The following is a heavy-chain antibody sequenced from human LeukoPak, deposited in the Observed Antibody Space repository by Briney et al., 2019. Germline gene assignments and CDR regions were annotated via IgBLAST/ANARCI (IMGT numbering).Heavy chain of an antibody. CDR3: ARDFGYSSRWSVLDC. D-gene: IGHD6-13*01. CDR1: GYTFSRYG. V-gene: IGHV1-18*01. J-gene: IGHJ4*02. CDR2: ISGSNGNT. Sequence: ASVKVSCKAFGYTFSRYGVSWVRQAPGQGLEWIGWISGSNGNTNYAQNFQDRLTVTTDSSTSTAYMELRSLRSDDTAVYYCARDFGYSSRWSVLDCWGQGTLVTVSS.